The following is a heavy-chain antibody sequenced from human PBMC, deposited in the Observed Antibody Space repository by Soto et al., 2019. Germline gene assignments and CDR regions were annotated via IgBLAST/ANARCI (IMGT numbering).Heavy chain of an antibody. CDR3: ARHIVVVPAAITYYYYMDV. CDR2: IYYSGST. D-gene: IGHD2-2*01. Sequence: PSETLSLTCTVSGGSISSYYWSWIRQPPGKGLEWIGYIYYSGSTNYNPSLKSRVTISVDTSKNQFSLKLSSVTAADTAVYYCARHIVVVPAAITYYYYMDVWGKGTTVTVS. CDR1: GGSISSYY. J-gene: IGHJ6*03. V-gene: IGHV4-59*08.